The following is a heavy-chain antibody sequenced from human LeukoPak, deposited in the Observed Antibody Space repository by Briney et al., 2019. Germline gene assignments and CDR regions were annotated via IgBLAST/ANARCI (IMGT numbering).Heavy chain of an antibody. D-gene: IGHD5/OR15-5a*01. CDR1: GFIFSDHA. V-gene: IGHV3-30*04. Sequence: GRSLRVSCVASGFIFSDHAFHWVRQSPDKGLEWVALIGSDGTKQYYADSVQDRFTVSRENSKNTLFLQMNTVRADDTAVYFCARQMTSTRLFDSWGQGTLVTVSS. CDR2: IGSDGTKQ. CDR3: ARQMTSTRLFDS. J-gene: IGHJ4*02.